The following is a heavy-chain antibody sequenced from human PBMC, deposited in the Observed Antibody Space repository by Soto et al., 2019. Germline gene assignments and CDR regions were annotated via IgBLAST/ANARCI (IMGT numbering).Heavy chain of an antibody. D-gene: IGHD3-10*01. Sequence: GESLKISCKGSGFSFAGYWIGWVRQMPGKGLDWMGVIYPGDSDTRYSPSFHGQVTISADKSISTAYLQWSSLKASDTAMYFCARLPGVRGVFDGFNVWGQGTTVTVSS. CDR3: ARLPGVRGVFDGFNV. V-gene: IGHV5-51*01. CDR2: IYPGDSDT. CDR1: GFSFAGYW. J-gene: IGHJ6*02.